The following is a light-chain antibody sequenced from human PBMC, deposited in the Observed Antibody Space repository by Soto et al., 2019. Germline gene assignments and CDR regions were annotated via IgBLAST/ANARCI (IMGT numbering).Light chain of an antibody. Sequence: DIQMTQSPSSLSASVGDRVTITCRARQSVSTYLNWYQQKPGKAPNVVIYGASTLQSGVPSRFSGSGSGTDFTLIISSLQPEDCATYYCQQSYSTVWTFGQGTKVAIK. CDR2: GAS. CDR3: QQSYSTVWT. J-gene: IGKJ1*01. CDR1: QSVSTY. V-gene: IGKV1-39*01.